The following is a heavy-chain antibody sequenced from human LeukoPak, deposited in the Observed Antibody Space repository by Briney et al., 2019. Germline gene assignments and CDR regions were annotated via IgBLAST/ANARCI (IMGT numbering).Heavy chain of an antibody. J-gene: IGHJ4*02. V-gene: IGHV3-23*01. CDR3: ALPMSYDFWSGYSTSFDY. Sequence: GGSLRLSCAASGFTFSSYAMSWVCQAPGKGLEWVSAISGSGGSTYYADSVKGRFTISRDNSKNTLYLQMNSLRAEDTAVYYCALPMSYDFWSGYSTSFDYWGQGTLVTVSS. D-gene: IGHD3-3*01. CDR1: GFTFSSYA. CDR2: ISGSGGST.